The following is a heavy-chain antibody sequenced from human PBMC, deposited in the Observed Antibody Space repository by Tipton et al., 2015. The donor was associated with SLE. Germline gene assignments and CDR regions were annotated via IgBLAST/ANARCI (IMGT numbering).Heavy chain of an antibody. CDR1: GGSISSSSYY. CDR3: ARGMTTLRY. D-gene: IGHD4-11*01. Sequence: TLSLTCTVSGGSISSSSYYWGWIRQPPGKGLEWIGSIYYSGSTNYNPSLKSRVTISVDTSKNQFSLKLSSVTAADTAVYYCARGMTTLRYWGQGTLVTVSS. V-gene: IGHV4-39*07. CDR2: IYYSGST. J-gene: IGHJ4*02.